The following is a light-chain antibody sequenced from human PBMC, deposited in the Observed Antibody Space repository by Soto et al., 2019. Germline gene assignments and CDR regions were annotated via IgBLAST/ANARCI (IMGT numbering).Light chain of an antibody. J-gene: IGKJ2*01. CDR1: QSVSSSY. V-gene: IGKV3-20*01. Sequence: EIVLTQSPGTLSLSPGERATLSCRASQSVSSSYLAWYQQKPGQAPRLLISGASSRATGIPDRFSGSGSGTDFTLTISRLEPEDFAVYYCHQYGRLPEYTFGQGTKLEIK. CDR3: HQYGRLPEYT. CDR2: GAS.